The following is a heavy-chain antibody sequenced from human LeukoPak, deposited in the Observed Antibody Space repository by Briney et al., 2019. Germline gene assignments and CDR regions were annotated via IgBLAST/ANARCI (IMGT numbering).Heavy chain of an antibody. V-gene: IGHV4-59*01. Sequence: SETLSLTCTVSGGSISSYYWSWIRQPPGKGLEWIGYIYYSGSTNYNPSLKSRVTISVDTSKNQFSLKLSSVPAADTAVYYGARGLVPYYFDYWGQGTLATVSS. D-gene: IGHD4/OR15-4a*01. J-gene: IGHJ4*02. CDR1: GGSISSYY. CDR3: ARGLVPYYFDY. CDR2: IYYSGST.